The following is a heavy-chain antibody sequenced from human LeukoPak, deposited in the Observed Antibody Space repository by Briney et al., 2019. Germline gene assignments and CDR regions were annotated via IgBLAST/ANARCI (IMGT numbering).Heavy chain of an antibody. D-gene: IGHD5-24*01. J-gene: IGHJ5*02. CDR1: GGSFSTYY. Sequence: SETLSLTCAIYGGSFSTYYWSWIRQPPGKGLEWIGDINHTGSTTYNPSLKSRVTMSVDTSKNQFSLRLNSVTAADTAVYYCARHPSGRMWLQQGGWFDPWGQGTLVTVSS. V-gene: IGHV4-34*01. CDR3: ARHPSGRMWLQQGGWFDP. CDR2: INHTGST.